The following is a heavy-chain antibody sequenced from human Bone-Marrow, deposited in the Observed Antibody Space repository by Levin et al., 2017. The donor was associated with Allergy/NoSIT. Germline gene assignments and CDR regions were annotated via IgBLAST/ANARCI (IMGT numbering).Heavy chain of an antibody. CDR2: IYHSGST. CDR3: AGGVGTTHFQH. J-gene: IGHJ1*01. D-gene: IGHD3-16*01. CDR1: GGYISSYY. Sequence: SETLSLTCSVSGGYISSYYWSWIRQPPGKGLEWIAYIYHSGSTNYNPSLKSRVTISVDRSKKQFSLKRNSVTAPDTAVYYWAGGVGTTHFQHWGQGTLVTVSS. V-gene: IGHV4-59*01.